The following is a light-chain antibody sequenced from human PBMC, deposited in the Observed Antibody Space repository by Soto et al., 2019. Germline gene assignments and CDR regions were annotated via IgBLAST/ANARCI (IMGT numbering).Light chain of an antibody. V-gene: IGLV2-11*01. CDR2: DVS. CDR3: SSFTSRFTFV. Sequence: QSALTQPRSVSGSPGQSVTISCTGTSSDVGGSNHVSWYQHHPGKAPKFMIYDVSKRPSGVPDRFSGSKSGNTASLTISGLQAEDEADYYCSSFTSRFTFVFGTWTKVTVL. J-gene: IGLJ1*01. CDR1: SSDVGGSNH.